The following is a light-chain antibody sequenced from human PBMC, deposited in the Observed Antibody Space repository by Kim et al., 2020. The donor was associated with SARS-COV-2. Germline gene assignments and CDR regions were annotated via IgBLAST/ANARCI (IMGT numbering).Light chain of an antibody. CDR2: QHP. V-gene: IGLV3-1*01. J-gene: IGLJ3*02. CDR3: QAWDSSTAV. CDR1: KLGDKY. Sequence: VPHGQTASSTCSGAKLGDKYAYWHQQKPAQSPVLDIYQHPKRPSGISQRFSGSSTGNTATLTISPAQTVDEADYYCQAWDSSTAVFGGGTQLTVL.